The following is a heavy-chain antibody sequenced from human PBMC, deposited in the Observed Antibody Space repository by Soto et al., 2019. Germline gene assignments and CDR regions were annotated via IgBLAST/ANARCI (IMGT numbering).Heavy chain of an antibody. CDR3: ARGRLIYYYDSSVYYYDVDI. CDR2: IIPTFGST. V-gene: IGHV1-69*13. Sequence: SVKVSCKASGGTFSNYGISWVRQAPGQGLEWMGGIIPTFGSTKYARKFQGRVTITADESTSTAYMELSSLRSEDTAVYYCARGRLIYYYDSSVYYYDVDIWGQGTMVTVSS. J-gene: IGHJ3*02. CDR1: GGTFSNYG. D-gene: IGHD3-22*01.